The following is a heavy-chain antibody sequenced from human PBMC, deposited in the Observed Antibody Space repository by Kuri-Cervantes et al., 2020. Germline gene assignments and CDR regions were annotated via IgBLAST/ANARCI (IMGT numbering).Heavy chain of an antibody. Sequence: GESLKISFAASGFTFSSYSMNWVRQAPGKGLEWVSYISSSSSTIYYADSVKGRFTISRDNAKNSLYLQMNSLRDEDTAVYYCARQEKQWLVLVDYWGQGTLVTVSS. J-gene: IGHJ4*02. CDR3: ARQEKQWLVLVDY. D-gene: IGHD6-19*01. CDR1: GFTFSSYS. V-gene: IGHV3-48*02. CDR2: ISSSSSTI.